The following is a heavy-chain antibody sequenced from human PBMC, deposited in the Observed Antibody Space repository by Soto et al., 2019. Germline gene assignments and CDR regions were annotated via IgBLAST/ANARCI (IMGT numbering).Heavy chain of an antibody. D-gene: IGHD2-15*01. CDR1: GGSIISGH. CDR2: ISYSGNT. CDR3: AGLRGYAGSPIDY. Sequence: EILPLTFTLSGGSIISGHWSWIRQPPGKGLEWIGYISYSGNTNYNPSLKSRVTMSVDTPKNQFSLRMSSVTTADTAVYYCAGLRGYAGSPIDYWGQGTLVTVSS. J-gene: IGHJ4*02. V-gene: IGHV4-59*01.